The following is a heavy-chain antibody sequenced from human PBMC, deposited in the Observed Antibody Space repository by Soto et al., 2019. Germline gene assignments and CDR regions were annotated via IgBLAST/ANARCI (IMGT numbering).Heavy chain of an antibody. D-gene: IGHD3-3*01. CDR2: MNPNSGNT. CDR3: ARGLRITIFGVVSSHYYYYMEV. V-gene: IGHV1-8*01. Sequence: ASVKVSCKASGYTFTSYDINWVRQATGQGLEWMGWMNPNSGNTGYAQKFQGRVTMTRNTSISTAYMELSSLRSEDTAVYYCARGLRITIFGVVSSHYYYYMEVWGKGTTVTVSS. J-gene: IGHJ6*03. CDR1: GYTFTSYD.